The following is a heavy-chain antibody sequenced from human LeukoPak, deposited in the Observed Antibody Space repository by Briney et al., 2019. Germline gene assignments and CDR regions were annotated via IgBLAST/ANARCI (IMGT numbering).Heavy chain of an antibody. CDR1: GFTFSSYS. D-gene: IGHD4-17*01. J-gene: IGHJ5*02. CDR3: ARDPDNDYGDHLNWFDP. Sequence: GGSLRLSCAASGFTFSSYSMNWVRQAPGKGLEWVSSISSSSSYIYYADSVKGRFTISRDNAKNSLYLQMNSLRAEDTAVYYCARDPDNDYGDHLNWFDPWGQGTLVTVSS. V-gene: IGHV3-21*01. CDR2: ISSSSSYI.